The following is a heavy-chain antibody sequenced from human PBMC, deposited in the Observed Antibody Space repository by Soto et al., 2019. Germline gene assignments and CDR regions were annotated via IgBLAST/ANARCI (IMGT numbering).Heavy chain of an antibody. CDR1: GFTFSSYS. V-gene: IGHV3-21*01. J-gene: IGHJ5*02. CDR2: ISSSSSYI. Sequence: PGGSLRLSCAASGFTFSSYSMNWVRQAPGKGLEWVSSISSSSSYIYYADSVKGRFTISRDNAKNSLYLQMNSLRAEDTAVYYCARDQMMGSTRPWWFDPWGQGTLVTVSS. D-gene: IGHD2-2*01. CDR3: ARDQMMGSTRPWWFDP.